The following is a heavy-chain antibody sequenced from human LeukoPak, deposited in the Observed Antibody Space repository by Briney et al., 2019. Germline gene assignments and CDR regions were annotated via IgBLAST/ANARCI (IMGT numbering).Heavy chain of an antibody. CDR1: GYTFTSYA. CDR3: AALLSGGQTDHYFDY. CDR2: INTNTGNP. Sequence: ASVKVSCKASGYTFTSYAMNWVRQAPGQGLEWMGWINTNTGNPTYAQGFTGRFVFSLDTSVSTAYLQISSLKAEDTAVYYCAALLSGGQTDHYFDYWGQGTLVTVSS. V-gene: IGHV7-4-1*02. J-gene: IGHJ4*02. D-gene: IGHD7-27*01.